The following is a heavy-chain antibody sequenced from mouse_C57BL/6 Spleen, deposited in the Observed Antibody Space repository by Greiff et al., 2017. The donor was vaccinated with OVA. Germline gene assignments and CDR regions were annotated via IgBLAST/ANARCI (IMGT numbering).Heavy chain of an antibody. CDR2: IDPSDSYT. J-gene: IGHJ2*01. V-gene: IGHV1-50*01. Sequence: QVQLKQPGAELVKPGASVKLSCKASGYTFTSYWMQWVKQRPGQGLEWIGEIDPSDSYTNYNQKFKGKATLTVDTSSSTAYMQLSSLTSEDSAVYYCARRGIYYGNYEADYWGQGTTLTVSS. CDR1: GYTFTSYW. CDR3: ARRGIYYGNYEADY. D-gene: IGHD2-1*01.